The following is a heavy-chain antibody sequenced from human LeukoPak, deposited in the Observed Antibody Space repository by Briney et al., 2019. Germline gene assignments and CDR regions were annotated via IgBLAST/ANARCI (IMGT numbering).Heavy chain of an antibody. V-gene: IGHV3-30*04. CDR2: ISYDGSNK. Sequence: QTGGSLRLSCAASGFTFSSYAMHWVHQAPGKGLEWVAVISYDGSNKYYADSVKGRFTISRDNSKNTLYLQMNSLRAEDTAVYYCAREGVGYCSGGSCYHFDYWGQGTLVTVSS. D-gene: IGHD2-15*01. CDR1: GFTFSSYA. CDR3: AREGVGYCSGGSCYHFDY. J-gene: IGHJ4*02.